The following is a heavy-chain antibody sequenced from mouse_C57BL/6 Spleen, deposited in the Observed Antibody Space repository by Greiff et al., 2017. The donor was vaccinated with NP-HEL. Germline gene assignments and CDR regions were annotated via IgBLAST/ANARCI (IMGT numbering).Heavy chain of an antibody. V-gene: IGHV5-9-1*02. D-gene: IGHD2-14*01. J-gene: IGHJ2*01. CDR1: GFTFSSYA. Sequence: EVMLVESGEGLVKPGGSLKLSCAASGFTFSSYAMSWVRQTPEKRLEWVAYISRGGDYIYYADTVKGRFTISRDNARNTLYLQMSSLKSEDTAMYYCTREVRQGFDYWGQGTTLTVSS. CDR2: ISRGGDYI. CDR3: TREVRQGFDY.